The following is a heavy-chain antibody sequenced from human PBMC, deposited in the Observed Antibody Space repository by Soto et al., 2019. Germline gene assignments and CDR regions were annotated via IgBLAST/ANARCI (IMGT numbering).Heavy chain of an antibody. D-gene: IGHD5-12*01. J-gene: IGHJ4*02. CDR2: ISGSSGST. CDR1: GLTFSTYA. V-gene: IGHV3-23*01. Sequence: GGSLRLSCAASGLTFSTYAMSWVRQAPGKGLEWVSTISGSSGSTYYADSVKGRFAISRDNSKNTLYLQMDSLRTDDTAVYYCAKDLYIVATTISPEIDYWGQGTLVTVSS. CDR3: AKDLYIVATTISPEIDY.